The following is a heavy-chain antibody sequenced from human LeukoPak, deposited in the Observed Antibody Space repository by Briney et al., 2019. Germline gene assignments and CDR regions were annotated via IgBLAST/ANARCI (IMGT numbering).Heavy chain of an antibody. CDR2: IYHSGST. D-gene: IGHD2-2*01. CDR1: GGSFSGYY. CDR3: ASGEVAVPADTDLTSGMDV. J-gene: IGHJ6*02. V-gene: IGHV4-34*01. Sequence: PSETLSLTCAVYGGSFSGYYWSWIRQPPGKGLEWLGEIYHSGSTNYNPSLKSRVTISVDTSKNQFSLKLSSVTAADTAVYYCASGEVAVPADTDLTSGMDVWGQGTTVTVSS.